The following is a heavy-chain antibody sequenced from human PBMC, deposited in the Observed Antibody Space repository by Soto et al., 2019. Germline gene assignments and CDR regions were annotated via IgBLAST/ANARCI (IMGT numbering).Heavy chain of an antibody. D-gene: IGHD2-2*01. J-gene: IGHJ3*02. CDR1: GDSVSSNSAA. V-gene: IGHV6-1*01. CDR2: TYYRSKWYN. CDR3: ARDLPSWTPAAFDI. Sequence: QSQTLSLTCAISGDSVSSNSAAWNWIRQSPSRGLEWLGRTYYRSKWYNDYAVSVKSRITINPDTSKNQFSLQLNSVTPEDTAVYYCARDLPSWTPAAFDIWGQGTMVTVSS.